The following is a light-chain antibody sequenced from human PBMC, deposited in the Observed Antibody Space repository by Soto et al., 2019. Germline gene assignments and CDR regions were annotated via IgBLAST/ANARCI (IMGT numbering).Light chain of an antibody. Sequence: QSVQRHPRSVCWAPGHRVTISCTGSSSNIGAGYDVHWYQQLPGTAPKLLIYGVTNRPSGVPDRFSGSKSGTSASLAITGLHAEDEADYHCQSYDSSLSAYVFGTGTKVTVL. CDR2: GVT. V-gene: IGLV1-40*01. CDR1: SSNIGAGYD. CDR3: QSYDSSLSAYV. J-gene: IGLJ1*01.